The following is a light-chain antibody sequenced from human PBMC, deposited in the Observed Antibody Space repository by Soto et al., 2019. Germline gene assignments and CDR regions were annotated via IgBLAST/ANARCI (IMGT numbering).Light chain of an antibody. CDR1: QNINTY. Sequence: DIQMTQSPSSLSASVGDRVTITCRASQNINTYLNWYQQKPGKAPKLLIFAASSLQSGVPSRFSGSGSRTDFTLTISSLQPEDIGTYFCQQYNNLPYTFGQGTKLDIK. V-gene: IGKV1-39*01. J-gene: IGKJ2*01. CDR2: AAS. CDR3: QQYNNLPYT.